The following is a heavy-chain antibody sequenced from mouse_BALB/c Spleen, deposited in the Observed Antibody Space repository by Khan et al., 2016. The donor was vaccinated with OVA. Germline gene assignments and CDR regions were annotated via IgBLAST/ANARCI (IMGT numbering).Heavy chain of an antibody. CDR3: ARSLYYSDSYAMDY. V-gene: IGHV3-2*02. CDR2: ISSTGST. D-gene: IGHD2-13*01. CDR1: GYSITSDYA. Sequence: EVQLQESGPGLVKPSQSLSLTCAVTGYSITSDYAWNWIRQFPGNKLEWMGYISSTGSTSYNPSLKSRISITRYTSKNQFFLYLNSVTTEDTATYYCARSLYYSDSYAMDYWGQGTSVTVSS. J-gene: IGHJ4*01.